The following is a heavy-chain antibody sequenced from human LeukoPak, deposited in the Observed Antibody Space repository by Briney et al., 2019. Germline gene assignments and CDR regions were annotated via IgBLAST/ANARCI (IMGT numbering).Heavy chain of an antibody. J-gene: IGHJ4*02. CDR1: GGSISSSSYY. CDR2: IYYSGST. Sequence: SETLSLTCTVSGGSISSSSYYWGWIRQPPGKGLEWIGSIYYSGSTYYNPSLKSRVTISVDTSKNQFSLKLSSVTAADTAVYYCARDGGGYLDYWGQGTLVTVSS. CDR3: ARDGGGYLDY. V-gene: IGHV4-39*02. D-gene: IGHD3-16*01.